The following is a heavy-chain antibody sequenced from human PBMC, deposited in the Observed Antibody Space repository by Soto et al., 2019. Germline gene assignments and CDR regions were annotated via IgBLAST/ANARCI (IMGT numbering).Heavy chain of an antibody. D-gene: IGHD2-15*01. V-gene: IGHV4-30-4*01. Sequence: SETLSLTCSVSGDSISTVDYFWAWIRQPPGQALEYIGYIYKSTTTYYNPSFESRVDISLDTSKSQSSLNVTSVTAADTAVYFCARGRYCLTGRCFPNWFDSWGQGTMVTVSS. J-gene: IGHJ5*01. CDR2: IYKSTTT. CDR1: GDSISTVDYF. CDR3: ARGRYCLTGRCFPNWFDS.